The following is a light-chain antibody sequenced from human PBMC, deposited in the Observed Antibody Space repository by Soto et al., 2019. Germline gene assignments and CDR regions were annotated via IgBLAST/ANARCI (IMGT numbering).Light chain of an antibody. CDR3: QLYNRNTWS. CDR2: GAS. CDR1: QSVGTW. Sequence: DIQMTQSPSTLSASVGGRVTMTCRASQSVGTWVAWYQQKPGKAPKLLIYGASNLESGVPSRFSGSGPGTEFTLTITTLQPDDFATYFCQLYNRNTWSFGPGTKVDIK. V-gene: IGKV1-5*01. J-gene: IGKJ1*01.